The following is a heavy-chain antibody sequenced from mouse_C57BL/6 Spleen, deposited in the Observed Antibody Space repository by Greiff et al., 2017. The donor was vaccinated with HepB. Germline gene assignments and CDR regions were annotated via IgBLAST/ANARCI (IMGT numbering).Heavy chain of an antibody. V-gene: IGHV5-16*01. J-gene: IGHJ4*01. CDR2: INYDGSST. CDR3: ARDSLYYGSEYAMDY. CDR1: GFTFSDYY. Sequence: DVKLVESEGGLVQPGSSMKLSCTASGFTFSDYYMAWVRQVPEKGLEWVANINYDGSSTYYLDSLKSRFIISRDNAKNILYLQMSSLKSEDTATYYCARDSLYYGSEYAMDYWGQGTSVTVSS. D-gene: IGHD1-1*01.